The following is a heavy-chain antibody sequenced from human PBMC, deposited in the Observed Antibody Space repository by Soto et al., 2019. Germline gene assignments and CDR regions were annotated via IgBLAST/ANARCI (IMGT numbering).Heavy chain of an antibody. D-gene: IGHD6-6*01. CDR3: ARAARPWFDWDFYY. Sequence: QVQLVESGGGVVQPGRSLRLSCAASGFTFSSYAMHWVRQAPGKGLEWVAVISYDGSNKYYADSVKGRFTISRDNSKNTLYLQMNSLRAEDTAVYYCARAARPWFDWDFYYWGQGTLVTVSS. CDR1: GFTFSSYA. V-gene: IGHV3-30-3*01. J-gene: IGHJ4*02. CDR2: ISYDGSNK.